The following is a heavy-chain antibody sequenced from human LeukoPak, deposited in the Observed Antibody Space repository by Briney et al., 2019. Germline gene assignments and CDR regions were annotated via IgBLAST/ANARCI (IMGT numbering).Heavy chain of an antibody. V-gene: IGHV4-34*01. CDR2: INHSGST. J-gene: IGHJ4*02. CDR3: ARDWAQHCSSTSCYGPFDY. Sequence: SETLSLTCAVYGGSFSGYYWSWIRQPPGKGLEWIGEINHSGSTNYNPSLKSRVTISVDTSKNQFSLKLSSVTAADTAEYYCARDWAQHCSSTSCYGPFDYWGQGTLVTVSS. D-gene: IGHD2-2*01. CDR1: GGSFSGYY.